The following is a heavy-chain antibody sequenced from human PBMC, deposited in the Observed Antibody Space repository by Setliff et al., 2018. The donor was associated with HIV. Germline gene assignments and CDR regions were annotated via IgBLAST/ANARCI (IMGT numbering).Heavy chain of an antibody. CDR2: IYYSGST. Sequence: KPSETLSLTCTVSGGSISSSSYYWGWIRQPPGKGLEWIGSIYYSGSTYYNPSLKSRVTISVDTSKNQFSLKLSSVTAADTAVYYCARHLYGGYTGGFDYWGQGTLVTVSS. CDR1: GGSISSSSYY. J-gene: IGHJ4*02. CDR3: ARHLYGGYTGGFDY. D-gene: IGHD5-12*01. V-gene: IGHV4-39*01.